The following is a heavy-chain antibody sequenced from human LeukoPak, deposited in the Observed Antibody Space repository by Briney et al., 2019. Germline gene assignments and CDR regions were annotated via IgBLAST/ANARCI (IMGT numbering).Heavy chain of an antibody. D-gene: IGHD3-16*01. V-gene: IGHV4-39*01. CDR3: ASMGGSVSDAFDI. CDR1: GGSISSSSYY. Sequence: PSETLSLTCTVSGGSISSSSYYWGWIRQPPGKGLEWIGSIYYSGSTYYNPSLKSRVTISVDTSKNQFSLKLSSVTAADTAVYYCASMGGSVSDAFDIWGQGTMVTVSS. J-gene: IGHJ3*02. CDR2: IYYSGST.